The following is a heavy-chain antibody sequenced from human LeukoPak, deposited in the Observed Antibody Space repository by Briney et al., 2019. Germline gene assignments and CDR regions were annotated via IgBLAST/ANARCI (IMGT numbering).Heavy chain of an antibody. Sequence: SETLSLTCTVSGGSISSYYWSWIRQPPGKGLEWIGYIYYSGSTNYNPSLKSRVTISVDTSKNQFSLKLSSVTAADTAVYYCARDYGGNSVPLWFDPWGQGTLVTVS. CDR2: IYYSGST. V-gene: IGHV4-59*01. J-gene: IGHJ5*02. CDR1: GGSISSYY. CDR3: ARDYGGNSVPLWFDP. D-gene: IGHD4-23*01.